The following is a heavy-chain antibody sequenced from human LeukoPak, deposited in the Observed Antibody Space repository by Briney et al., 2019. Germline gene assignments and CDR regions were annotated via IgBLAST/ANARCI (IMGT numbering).Heavy chain of an antibody. D-gene: IGHD2-8*01. Sequence: SETLSLTCAVSGGSISSSNWWSWVRQPPGKGLEWIGEIYHSGSTNYNPSPKSRVTISVDKSKNQFSLKLSSVTAADTAVYYCARDVTNSGSGYFDYWGQGTLVTVSS. CDR1: GGSISSSNW. CDR3: ARDVTNSGSGYFDY. J-gene: IGHJ4*02. V-gene: IGHV4-4*02. CDR2: IYHSGST.